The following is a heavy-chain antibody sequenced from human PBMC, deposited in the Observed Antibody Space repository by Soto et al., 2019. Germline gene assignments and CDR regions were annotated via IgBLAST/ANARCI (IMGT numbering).Heavy chain of an antibody. Sequence: GGSLRLSCAASGFTFSSYAMTWVRQAPEKGLEWVSSITYTGDNAYYADSVKSRFTISRDNFRSTLSLQMNSLRAEDTAMYYCATGGIAAAGIYYYGLDVWGQGTTVTVSS. CDR3: ATGGIAAAGIYYYGLDV. CDR1: GFTFSSYA. J-gene: IGHJ6*02. D-gene: IGHD6-13*01. CDR2: ITYTGDNA. V-gene: IGHV3-23*01.